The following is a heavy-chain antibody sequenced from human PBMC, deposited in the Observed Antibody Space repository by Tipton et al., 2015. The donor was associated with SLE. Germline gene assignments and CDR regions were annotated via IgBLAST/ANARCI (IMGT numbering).Heavy chain of an antibody. Sequence: SLRLSCAASGFTFSIYAMHWVRQAPGKGLEWVAVISYDGSNKYYRDSVKGRFTISRDNSKNSMFLQMNSLRVEDTAVYYCARIGGPVAAHFDYWGQGTLVAVSS. CDR1: GFTFSIYA. J-gene: IGHJ4*02. CDR3: ARIGGPVAAHFDY. CDR2: ISYDGSNK. D-gene: IGHD2-15*01. V-gene: IGHV3-30*04.